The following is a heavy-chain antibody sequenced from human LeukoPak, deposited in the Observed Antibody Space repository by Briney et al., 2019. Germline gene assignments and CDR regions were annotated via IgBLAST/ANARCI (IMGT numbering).Heavy chain of an antibody. J-gene: IGHJ4*02. V-gene: IGHV1-8*01. CDR3: ARDPYYDSSGYYSSRDY. Sequence: ASVKVSCKASGYTFTSYDINWVRQATGQGLEWMGWMNPNSGNTGYAQKFQGRVTMTRDTSISTAYMELSRLRSDDTAVYYCARDPYYDSSGYYSSRDYWGQGTLVTVSS. CDR2: MNPNSGNT. D-gene: IGHD3-22*01. CDR1: GYTFTSYD.